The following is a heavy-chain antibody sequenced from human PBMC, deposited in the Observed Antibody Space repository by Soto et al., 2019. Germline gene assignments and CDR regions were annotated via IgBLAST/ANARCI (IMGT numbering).Heavy chain of an antibody. CDR1: GFTFSSYG. J-gene: IGHJ6*03. D-gene: IGHD3-9*01. V-gene: IGHV3-23*01. CDR3: ANSLPTHYGIVTGYYYYYYYMDV. CDR2: ISGSGCTT. Sequence: EVQLLESGGGLVQPGGSLRLSCAASGFTFSSYGMSWVRQAPEKGLEWVSSISGSGCTTYYADSVKGRFTISSDSTKNTLYLQMKSLRAVDTAVYYCANSLPTHYGIVTGYYYYYYYMDVWGKGTTVTVSS.